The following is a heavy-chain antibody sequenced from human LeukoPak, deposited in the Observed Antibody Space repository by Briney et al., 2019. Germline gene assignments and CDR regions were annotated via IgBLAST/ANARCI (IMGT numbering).Heavy chain of an antibody. CDR1: GGTFSSYA. CDR3: ASGEWQQLVPNYFQH. CDR2: IIPILGIA. V-gene: IGHV1-69*04. D-gene: IGHD6-13*01. J-gene: IGHJ1*01. Sequence: GASVKVSCKASGGTFSSYAISWVRQAPGQGLEWMGRIIPILGIANYAQKFQGRVTITADKSTSTAYMELSSLRSEDTAVYYCASGEWQQLVPNYFQHWGQGTLVTVSS.